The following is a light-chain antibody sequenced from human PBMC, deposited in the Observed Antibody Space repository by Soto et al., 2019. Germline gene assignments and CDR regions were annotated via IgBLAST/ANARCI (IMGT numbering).Light chain of an antibody. J-gene: IGKJ3*01. Sequence: EIVLTQSPATLSLSPGERATLSCRASQSVSSYLAWYQQKPGQAPRLLIYDASNRATGIPARFSGSGSGTDFTLTISSLAPEDFAVYYCQQRSNWLFTFGPGTKWISN. V-gene: IGKV3-11*01. CDR2: DAS. CDR1: QSVSSY. CDR3: QQRSNWLFT.